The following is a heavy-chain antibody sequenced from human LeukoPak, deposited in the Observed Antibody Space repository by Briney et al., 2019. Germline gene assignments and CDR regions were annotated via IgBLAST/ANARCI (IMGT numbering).Heavy chain of an antibody. CDR2: INPNSGGT. CDR3: ARTSVDGYNHHY. Sequence: ASVKVSCKASGYTFTGYYMHWVRQAPGQGLEWMGWINPNSGGTNYAQKFQGRVTMTRDTSISTAYMELSRLRSDDTAVYYCARTSVDGYNHHYWGQGTLVTVSS. J-gene: IGHJ4*02. CDR1: GYTFTGYY. D-gene: IGHD5-24*01. V-gene: IGHV1-2*02.